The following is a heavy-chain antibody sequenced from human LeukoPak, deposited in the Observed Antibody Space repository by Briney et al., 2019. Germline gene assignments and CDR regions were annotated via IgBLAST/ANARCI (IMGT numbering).Heavy chain of an antibody. V-gene: IGHV3-74*01. CDR3: VVVVEPPDSDGFDV. CDR1: GFTFGNSW. D-gene: IGHD1-14*01. CDR2: INADGSTT. J-gene: IGHJ3*01. Sequence: PGGSLRLSCAASGFTFGNSWVHWVRQAPGKGLVWVSLINADGSTTTYADSVKGRFTISRDNARNTVPLQMNSLTTEDTAVYYCVVVVEPPDSDGFDVWGQGTMITVSS.